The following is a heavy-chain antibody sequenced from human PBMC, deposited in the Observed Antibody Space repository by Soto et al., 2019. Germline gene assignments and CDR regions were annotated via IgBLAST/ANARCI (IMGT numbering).Heavy chain of an antibody. V-gene: IGHV3-23*01. D-gene: IGHD3-10*01. CDR3: AKDRELLWFGELYLGYYFDY. CDR1: GFTFSSYA. CDR2: ISGSGGST. J-gene: IGHJ4*02. Sequence: GGSLRLSCAASGFTFSSYAMSWVRQAPGKGLEWVSAISGSGGSTYYADSVKGRFTISRDNSKNTLYLQMNSLRAEDTAVYYCAKDRELLWFGELYLGYYFDYWGQGTLVTVSS.